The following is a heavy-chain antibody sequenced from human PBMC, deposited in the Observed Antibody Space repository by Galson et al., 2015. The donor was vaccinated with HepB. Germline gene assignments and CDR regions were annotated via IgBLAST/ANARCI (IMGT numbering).Heavy chain of an antibody. D-gene: IGHD4-11*01. Sequence: SVKVSCKASGYTFTGYHIHWVRQAPGQGLEWLGWINPKNGGTMSAQKFKGRVTLTRDTSIGTVYMELSRLRSDDTAFYFCARDLGLDYNNYGHLDSWGQGSLVTVSS. CDR3: ARDLGLDYNNYGHLDS. J-gene: IGHJ4*02. CDR1: GYTFTGYH. CDR2: INPKNGGT. V-gene: IGHV1-2*02.